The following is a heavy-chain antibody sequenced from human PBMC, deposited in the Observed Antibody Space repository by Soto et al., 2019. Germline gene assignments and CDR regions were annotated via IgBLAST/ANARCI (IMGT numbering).Heavy chain of an antibody. D-gene: IGHD5-12*01. V-gene: IGHV3-53*01. CDR1: GFTVSSTA. Sequence: PGGSLRLSCAASGFTVSSTAVTWVRQAPGKGLEWVSLIFSDGRTSYADSVKGRFTISRDNSKNTLFLQMNSLRAEDTAVYYCAIRRGYRGYDSAFDTWGQGTTVTVSS. J-gene: IGHJ3*02. CDR2: IFSDGRT. CDR3: AIRRGYRGYDSAFDT.